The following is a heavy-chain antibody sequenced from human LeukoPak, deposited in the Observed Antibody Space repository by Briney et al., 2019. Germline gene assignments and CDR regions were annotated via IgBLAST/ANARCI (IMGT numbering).Heavy chain of an antibody. Sequence: GGSLRLSCIASGFSFSDSYMSWLRLSPEKGLEWIAYITSSGTTTEYADSVKGRFTISRFNAKNSLYLQMNSLRPEDTAVYYCGRDPDYGAPYWGQGILVTVSS. V-gene: IGHV3-11*01. J-gene: IGHJ4*02. CDR1: GFSFSDSY. D-gene: IGHD4/OR15-4a*01. CDR2: ITSSGTTT. CDR3: GRDPDYGAPY.